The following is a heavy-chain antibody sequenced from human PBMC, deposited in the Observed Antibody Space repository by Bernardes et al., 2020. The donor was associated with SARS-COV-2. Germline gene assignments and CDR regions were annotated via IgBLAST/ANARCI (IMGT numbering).Heavy chain of an antibody. CDR1: GFTFNDYW. D-gene: IGHD2-2*02. CDR2: INQDGNER. Sequence: GGSLRLSCTASGFTFNDYWMTWVRQAPGKGLEWVANINQDGNERYYVDSVKGRFTISRDNGKNSVYLQMNSLRAEDTAVYYCARDQKGSYQLLYANAFDIWGQGTMVTVSS. CDR3: ARDQKGSYQLLYANAFDI. J-gene: IGHJ3*02. V-gene: IGHV3-7*01.